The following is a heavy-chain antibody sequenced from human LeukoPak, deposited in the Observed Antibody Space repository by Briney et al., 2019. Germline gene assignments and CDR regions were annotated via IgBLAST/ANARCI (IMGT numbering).Heavy chain of an antibody. Sequence: GRSLRLSRKRSGPSAGDHAMSSVRQAPGQGLEWVGFIRSNAYRGTTEYAASVKGRFTISRDDSNNIAYLQMNSLKTEDTAVYYCSRGPIELWVHNGMDVRGQGTTVTVSS. J-gene: IGHJ6*02. V-gene: IGHV3-49*04. CDR1: GPSAGDHA. CDR2: IRSNAYRGTT. CDR3: SRGPIELWVHNGMDV. D-gene: IGHD5-18*01.